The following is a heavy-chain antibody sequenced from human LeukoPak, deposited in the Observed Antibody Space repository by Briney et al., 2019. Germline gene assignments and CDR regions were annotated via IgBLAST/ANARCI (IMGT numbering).Heavy chain of an antibody. D-gene: IGHD2-2*01. CDR1: GFTFSSYS. CDR3: ARDRWDLVVVPAGLVDY. Sequence: GGSLRLSCAASGFTFSSYSMNWVRQAPGKGLEWVSSISSSSYIYYADSVKGRFTISRDNAKNSLYLQMNSLRAEDTAVYYCARDRWDLVVVPAGLVDYWGQGTLVTVSS. J-gene: IGHJ4*02. V-gene: IGHV3-21*01. CDR2: ISSSSYI.